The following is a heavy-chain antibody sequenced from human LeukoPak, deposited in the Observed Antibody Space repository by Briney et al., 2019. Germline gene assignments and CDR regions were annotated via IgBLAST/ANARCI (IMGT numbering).Heavy chain of an antibody. V-gene: IGHV3-23*01. CDR1: GFTFNSFA. J-gene: IGHJ4*02. CDR2: ISGSGGST. CDR3: ANESPFLDY. Sequence: GGSLRLSCAASGFTFNSFAMSWVRQAPGKGLEWVSVISGSGGSTYYADSVKGRFTISRDNSKNTLYLQMNSLRAGDTAVYYCANESPFLDYWGQGTLVTVSS.